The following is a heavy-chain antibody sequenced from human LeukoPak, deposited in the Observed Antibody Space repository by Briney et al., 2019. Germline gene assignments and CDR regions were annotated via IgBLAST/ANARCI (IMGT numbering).Heavy chain of an antibody. V-gene: IGHV4-59*01. Sequence: SETLSLTCTVSDGSISSYYWSWIRQPPGKGLEWIGYIYYSGSTNYNPSLKSRVTISVDTSKNQFSLKLSSVTAADTAVYYCAKDDTAMGFDYWGQGTLVTVSS. CDR2: IYYSGST. CDR3: AKDDTAMGFDY. J-gene: IGHJ4*02. CDR1: DGSISSYY. D-gene: IGHD5-18*01.